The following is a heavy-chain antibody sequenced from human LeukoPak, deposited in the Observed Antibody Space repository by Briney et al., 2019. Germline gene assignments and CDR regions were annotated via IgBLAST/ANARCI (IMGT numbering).Heavy chain of an antibody. J-gene: IGHJ4*02. D-gene: IGHD3-3*01. CDR1: GGSISSYY. CDR3: ARGPTMGRFLEWFPSFDY. V-gene: IGHV4-59*08. Sequence: TSETLSLTCTVSGGSISSYYWSWIRQPPGKGLEWFGYIYNSGSTNYNPSLKSRVTISVDTSKNQFSLKLSSVTAADTAVYYCARGPTMGRFLEWFPSFDYWGQGTLVTVSS. CDR2: IYNSGST.